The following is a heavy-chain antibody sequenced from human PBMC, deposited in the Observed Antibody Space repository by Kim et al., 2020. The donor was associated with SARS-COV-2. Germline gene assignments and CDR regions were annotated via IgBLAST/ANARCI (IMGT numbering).Heavy chain of an antibody. V-gene: IGHV4-34*01. J-gene: IGHJ4*02. CDR3: ARLMVRGGPHGYDY. Sequence: SETLSLTCAVYGGSFSGYYWSWIRQPPGKGLEWIGEINHSGSTNYNPSLKSRVTISVDTSKNQFSLKLSSVTAADTAVYYCARLMVRGGPHGYDYWGQGTLVTVSS. D-gene: IGHD3-10*01. CDR2: INHSGST. CDR1: GGSFSGYY.